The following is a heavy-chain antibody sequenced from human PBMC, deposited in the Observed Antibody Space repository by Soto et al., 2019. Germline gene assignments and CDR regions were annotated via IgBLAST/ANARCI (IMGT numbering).Heavy chain of an antibody. Sequence: EVQLVESGGGLAQPGRSLRLSCAASGFKFDDYGMHWVRQAPGKGLEWVSGLSWNSGNIGYGDSVKGRFTISRDNAKNSLYLQMNSLRTEDTALYYCAKDIWVSSTIFGVVGGAFDIWGQGTLVTVSS. CDR1: GFKFDDYG. CDR2: LSWNSGNI. J-gene: IGHJ3*02. CDR3: AKDIWVSSTIFGVVGGAFDI. D-gene: IGHD3-3*01. V-gene: IGHV3-9*01.